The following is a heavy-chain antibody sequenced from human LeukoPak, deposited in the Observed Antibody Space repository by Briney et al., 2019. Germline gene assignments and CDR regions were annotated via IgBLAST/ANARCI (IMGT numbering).Heavy chain of an antibody. CDR2: VKTKSDGGTT. CDR3: TTTYRY. Sequence: KPGGSLRLSCAASGFTFSDAWMSWVRQAPGKGLEWIGRVKTKSDGGTTDYAAPMKGRFTISRDDSKDMVYLQMNSLKSEDTAVYYCTTTYRYWGQGTLVTVSS. D-gene: IGHD4-11*01. V-gene: IGHV3-15*01. CDR1: GFTFSDAW. J-gene: IGHJ4*02.